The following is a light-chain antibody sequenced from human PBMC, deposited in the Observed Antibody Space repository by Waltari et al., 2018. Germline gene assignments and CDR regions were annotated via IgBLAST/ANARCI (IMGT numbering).Light chain of an antibody. CDR2: KVS. CDR3: MQGTHWPYT. Sequence: DVVMTQSQLSLPVTLGQPASIPCRSSQSLVHSDGTTYLNRFQQRPGQSPRRLIYKVSNRDSGVPDRFSGSGSGTDFTLKISRVEAEDVGVYYCMQGTHWPYTFGQGTKLEIK. J-gene: IGKJ2*01. V-gene: IGKV2-30*02. CDR1: QSLVHSDGTTY.